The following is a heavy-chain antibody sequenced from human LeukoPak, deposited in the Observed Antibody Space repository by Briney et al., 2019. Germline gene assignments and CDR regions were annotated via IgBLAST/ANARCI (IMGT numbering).Heavy chain of an antibody. CDR3: ARDYYDSSGYSTNDY. J-gene: IGHJ4*02. D-gene: IGHD3-22*01. CDR1: GFTFSSYW. V-gene: IGHV3-66*01. CDR2: IYSGGST. Sequence: GGSLRLSCAASGFTFSSYWMSWVRQAPGKGLEWVSVIYSGGSTYYADSVKGRFTISRDNSKNTLYLQMNSLRAEDTAVYYCARDYYDSSGYSTNDYWGQGTLVTVSS.